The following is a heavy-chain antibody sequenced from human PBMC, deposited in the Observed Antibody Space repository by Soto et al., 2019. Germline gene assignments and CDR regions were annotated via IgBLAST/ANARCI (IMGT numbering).Heavy chain of an antibody. D-gene: IGHD3-16*01. CDR2: IIPKFSAP. CDR1: GGTFSNFA. CDR3: GRDRVMRGNSYYYGMDV. J-gene: IGHJ6*02. Sequence: VLLEQSGAEVKKPGSSVKVSCKTSGGTFSNFAISWVRLAPGQGLEWMGVIIPKFSAPTYAQKFQGRVMLTADESTSTAFMERSRVRSEETRRYFCGRDRVMRGNSYYYGMDVWGQGTTVIVSS. V-gene: IGHV1-69*12.